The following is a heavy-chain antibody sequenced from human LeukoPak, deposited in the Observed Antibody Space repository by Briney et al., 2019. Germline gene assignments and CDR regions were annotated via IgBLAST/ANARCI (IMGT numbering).Heavy chain of an antibody. Sequence: GGSLRLSCVASGFIFSSHGMNWVRQAPGKGLEWVSSISSSSTYIYYADSVKGRFTISRDNAKNSLYLQMNSLRAEDTAVYYCARERATVTHFDYWGQGTLVTVSS. J-gene: IGHJ4*02. V-gene: IGHV3-21*01. CDR1: GFIFSSHG. D-gene: IGHD4-17*01. CDR2: ISSSSTYI. CDR3: ARERATVTHFDY.